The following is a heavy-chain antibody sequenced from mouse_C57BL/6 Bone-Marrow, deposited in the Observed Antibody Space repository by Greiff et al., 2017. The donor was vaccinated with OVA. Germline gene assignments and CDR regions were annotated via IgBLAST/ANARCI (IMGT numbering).Heavy chain of an antibody. CDR2: ISYDGSN. Sequence: EVKLEESGPGLVKPSQSLSLTCSVTGYSITSGYYWNWIRQFPGNKLEWMGYISYDGSNNYNPSLKNRISITRDTSKNQFFLKLNSVTTEDTATYYCARDGYYNYFDDWGKGTTLTVSS. CDR1: GYSITSGYY. D-gene: IGHD2-3*01. J-gene: IGHJ2*01. V-gene: IGHV3-6*01. CDR3: ARDGYYNYFDD.